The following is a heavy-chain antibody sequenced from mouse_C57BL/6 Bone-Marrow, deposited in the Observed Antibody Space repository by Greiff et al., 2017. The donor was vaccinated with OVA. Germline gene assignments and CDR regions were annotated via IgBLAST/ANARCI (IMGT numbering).Heavy chain of an antibody. J-gene: IGHJ2*01. CDR3: ARGDGYPLFDY. Sequence: EVQLQQSGPVLVKPGASVKMSCKASGYTFTDYYMNWVKQSHGKSLEWIGVINPYNGGTSYNQKFKGKATLTVDKSSSTAYMELNSLTSEDSAVYYCARGDGYPLFDYWGQGTTLTVSA. V-gene: IGHV1-19*01. CDR1: GYTFTDYY. CDR2: INPYNGGT. D-gene: IGHD2-3*01.